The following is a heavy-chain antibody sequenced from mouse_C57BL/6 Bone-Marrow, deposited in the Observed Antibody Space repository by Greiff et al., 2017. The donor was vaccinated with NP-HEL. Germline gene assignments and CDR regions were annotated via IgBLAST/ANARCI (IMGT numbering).Heavy chain of an antibody. CDR1: GYTFTDYY. J-gene: IGHJ3*01. D-gene: IGHD2-5*01. V-gene: IGHV1-77*01. CDR3: AEGAYYSNYVPWFAY. CDR2: IGPGSGST. Sequence: VQLQQSGAELVKPGASVKISCKASGYTFTDYYINWVKQRPGQGLEWIGKIGPGSGSTYYNEKFKGTATLTADKSYSTAYMQLSSLTSEDSAVDFCAEGAYYSNYVPWFAYWGQGTLVTVSA.